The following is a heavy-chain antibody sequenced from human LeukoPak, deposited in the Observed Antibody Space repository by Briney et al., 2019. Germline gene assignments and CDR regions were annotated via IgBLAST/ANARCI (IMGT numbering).Heavy chain of an antibody. J-gene: IGHJ4*02. D-gene: IGHD4-11*01. Sequence: SETLSLTCTVSGGSISSYYWNWIRQPPGKGLEWIGYIYYSGSTNYNPSLKSRVTISVDTSKNQFSLKLSSVTAADTAVYYCARGGGPLQSFDYWGQGTLVTVSS. CDR1: GGSISSYY. CDR3: ARGGGPLQSFDY. CDR2: IYYSGST. V-gene: IGHV4-59*08.